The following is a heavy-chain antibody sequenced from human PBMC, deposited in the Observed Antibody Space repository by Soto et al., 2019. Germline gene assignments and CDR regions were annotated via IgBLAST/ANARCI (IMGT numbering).Heavy chain of an antibody. V-gene: IGHV5-51*01. CDR3: ARNELGSGWYSVSYYFDY. J-gene: IGHJ4*02. D-gene: IGHD6-19*01. Sequence: GESLKISCKGSGYSFTSYWIGWVRQMPGKGLEWMGIIYPGDSDTRYSPSFQGQVTISADKSISTAYLQWSSLKASDTAMYYCARNELGSGWYSVSYYFDYWGQGTLVTVSS. CDR1: GYSFTSYW. CDR2: IYPGDSDT.